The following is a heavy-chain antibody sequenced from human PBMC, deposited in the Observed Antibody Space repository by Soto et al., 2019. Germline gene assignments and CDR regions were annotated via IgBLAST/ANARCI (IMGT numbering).Heavy chain of an antibody. J-gene: IGHJ4*02. CDR3: ARRDYYASGSLTFDY. D-gene: IGHD3-10*01. CDR1: GFSLSTDGVG. V-gene: IGHV2-5*02. CDR2: IYWDDDN. Sequence: QITLKESGPALVKPTQTLTLTCNVSGFSLSTDGVGVGWIRQPPGKALEWLALIYWDDDNRYRPPLRSRLTITKDTSKNQVVLTMTNMDPVDTATYYCARRDYYASGSLTFDYWGQGTLVTVSS.